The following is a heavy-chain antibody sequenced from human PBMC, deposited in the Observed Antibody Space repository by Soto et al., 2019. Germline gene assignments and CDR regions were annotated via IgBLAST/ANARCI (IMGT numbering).Heavy chain of an antibody. CDR2: ISCCGGST. V-gene: IGHV3-23*01. J-gene: IGHJ4*02. CDR3: AKADGEQWLVPHLDN. Sequence: EVQLLEYGGGVVQPGGSLRLSCVASGFNFKKFAMAWVRQAPGEGLEWVSGISCCGGSTSYADSVKGRFSIARDDAKNTLSLQMNSLRVEDTAQYYCAKADGEQWLVPHLDNWGQGTLVTVS. CDR1: GFNFKKFA. D-gene: IGHD6-19*01.